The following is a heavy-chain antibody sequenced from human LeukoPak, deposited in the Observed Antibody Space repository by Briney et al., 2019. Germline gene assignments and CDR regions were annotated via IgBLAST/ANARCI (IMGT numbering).Heavy chain of an antibody. CDR2: IYYSGST. CDR1: GGSISSYY. Sequence: SQTLSLTCTVSGGSISSYYWSWIRQPPGKGLEWIGYIYYSGSTNYSPSLKSRVTTSVDTSKNQFSLKLSSVTAADTAVYYCARGAYDFWSGNSYGMDVWGQGTTVTVSS. D-gene: IGHD3-3*01. V-gene: IGHV4-59*01. CDR3: ARGAYDFWSGNSYGMDV. J-gene: IGHJ6*02.